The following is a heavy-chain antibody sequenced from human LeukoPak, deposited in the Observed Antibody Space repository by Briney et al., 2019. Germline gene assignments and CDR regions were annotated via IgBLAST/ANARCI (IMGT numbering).Heavy chain of an antibody. V-gene: IGHV4-59*01. CDR1: GGSISNYW. J-gene: IGHJ4*02. Sequence: PSETLSLTCTVYGGSISNYWWSWIRQPPGKALEWIGYVSDSGGTNYNPSLKSRVTISVDTSKKQFSLNLSSVTAADTAVYYCARGYSSSWNYFDYWGQGTLVTVSS. CDR2: VSDSGGT. CDR3: ARGYSSSWNYFDY. D-gene: IGHD6-13*01.